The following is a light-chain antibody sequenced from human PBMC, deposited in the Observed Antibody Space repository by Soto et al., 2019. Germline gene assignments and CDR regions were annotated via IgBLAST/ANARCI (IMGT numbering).Light chain of an antibody. CDR1: SSDVGGFNY. Sequence: QSVLTQPASVSGSPGQSITISCTGTSSDVGGFNYVSWYQQHPGKVPKLMIYDVSNRPSGVSNRFSGSKSGNTASLTISGLHGEDEADYYCSSYTSSSTYVFGTGTKVTVL. CDR2: DVS. CDR3: SSYTSSSTYV. J-gene: IGLJ1*01. V-gene: IGLV2-14*01.